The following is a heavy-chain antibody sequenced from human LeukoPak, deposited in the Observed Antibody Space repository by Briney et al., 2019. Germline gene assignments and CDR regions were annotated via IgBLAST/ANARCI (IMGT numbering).Heavy chain of an antibody. D-gene: IGHD5-18*01. CDR2: IYHSGST. CDR3: ARRAQNTATVLVFDY. J-gene: IGHJ4*02. V-gene: IGHV4-38-2*01. CDR1: GYSISSGYY. Sequence: PSETLSLTCAVSGYSISSGYYWGWIRQPPGKGLEWIGSIYHSGSTYYNPSLKSRVTISVDTSKNQFSLKLSSVTAADTAVYYCARRAQNTATVLVFDYWGQGTLVTVSS.